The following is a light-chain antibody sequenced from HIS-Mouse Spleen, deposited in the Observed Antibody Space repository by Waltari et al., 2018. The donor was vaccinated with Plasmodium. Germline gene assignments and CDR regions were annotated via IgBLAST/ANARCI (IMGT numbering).Light chain of an antibody. Sequence: QSALTPPRSVSGSPGPSVTISCTGTRSDVGGYNYVSLYQQHPGKAPKLMIYDVSKRPSGVPDRFSGSKSGNTASLTISGLQAEDEADYYCCSYAGSYTYVFGTGTKVTVL. CDR2: DVS. J-gene: IGLJ1*01. V-gene: IGLV2-11*01. CDR1: RSDVGGYNY. CDR3: CSYAGSYTYV.